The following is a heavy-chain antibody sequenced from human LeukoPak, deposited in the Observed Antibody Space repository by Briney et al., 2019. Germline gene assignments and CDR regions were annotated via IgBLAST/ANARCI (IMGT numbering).Heavy chain of an antibody. CDR2: ISSSSSYM. V-gene: IGHV3-21*01. D-gene: IGHD1-26*01. Sequence: PGGSLRLSCAVSGFTFSSYSMNWVRQAPGRGLEWVSSISSSSSYMYYADSVGDRFTISRDNAKHSLYLQMTSLRAEDTAVYYSASSIVGATKDWYFDLWGRGTLVTVSS. CDR1: GFTFSSYS. J-gene: IGHJ2*01. CDR3: ASSIVGATKDWYFDL.